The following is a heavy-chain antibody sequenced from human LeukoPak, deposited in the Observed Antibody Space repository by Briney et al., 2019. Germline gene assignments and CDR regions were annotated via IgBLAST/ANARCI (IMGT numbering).Heavy chain of an antibody. Sequence: PGGFLRLSCAASGFTFSSYAMSWVRQAPGRGLEWVSVVSNSGETTYYADSVRGRFTISRDNSKNTLYLQMNSLRAEDTAVYYCAKAQVGRWLQFDYWGQGTLVTVSS. J-gene: IGHJ4*02. CDR3: AKAQVGRWLQFDY. V-gene: IGHV3-23*01. D-gene: IGHD5-24*01. CDR2: VSNSGETT. CDR1: GFTFSSYA.